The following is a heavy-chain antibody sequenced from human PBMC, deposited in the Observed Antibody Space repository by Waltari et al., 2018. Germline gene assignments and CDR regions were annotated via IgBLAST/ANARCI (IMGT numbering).Heavy chain of an antibody. V-gene: IGHV4-39*01. D-gene: IGHD2-2*01. CDR2: NYYNGST. Sequence: QLQLQESGPGLVKPSETLSLTCTVSVGSVSSSDYYWGGIRQPPGKGLEWIGSNYYNGSTYYNPSLKSRVTISVDTSKNQFSLKLSSVTAADTAMYYCARHTGDCSSTSCYLSWFDPWGQGTLVTVSS. CDR1: VGSVSSSDYY. J-gene: IGHJ5*02. CDR3: ARHTGDCSSTSCYLSWFDP.